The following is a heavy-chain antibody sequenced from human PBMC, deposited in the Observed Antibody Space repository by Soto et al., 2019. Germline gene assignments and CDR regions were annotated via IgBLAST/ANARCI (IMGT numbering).Heavy chain of an antibody. CDR2: IKSKTDGGTT. CDR1: GFTFSNAW. Sequence: GGSLRLSCAASGFTFSNAWMSWVRQAPGKGLEWVGRIKSKTDGGTTDYTAPVKGRFTISRDDSKNTLYLQMNSLKTKDTAVYYCTTQWELPHFDYWGQGTLVTVSS. J-gene: IGHJ4*02. D-gene: IGHD1-26*01. V-gene: IGHV3-15*01. CDR3: TTQWELPHFDY.